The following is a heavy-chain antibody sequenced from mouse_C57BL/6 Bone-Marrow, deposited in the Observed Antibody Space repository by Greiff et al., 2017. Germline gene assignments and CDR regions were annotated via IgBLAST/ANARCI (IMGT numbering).Heavy chain of an antibody. Sequence: EVHLVESGGGLVKPGGSLKLSCAASGFTFSDYGMHWVRQAPEKGLEWVAYISSGSSTIYYADTVKGRFTIARDNANNTLFLQMTSLRSEDTAMYYGARKGHGSSLDYWGKGTTLTVSS. D-gene: IGHD1-1*01. CDR3: ARKGHGSSLDY. J-gene: IGHJ2*01. V-gene: IGHV5-17*01. CDR1: GFTFSDYG. CDR2: ISSGSSTI.